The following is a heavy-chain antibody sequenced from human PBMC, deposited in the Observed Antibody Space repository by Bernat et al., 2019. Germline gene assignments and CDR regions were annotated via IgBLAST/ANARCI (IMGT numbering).Heavy chain of an antibody. Sequence: EVQLVESGGGLVQPGGSLRLSCAASGFTLNSQEMNWVRQAPGKGLEWISYISSSGTAVHYADSVRGRFTISRDTAKNSLYLQLNSLRVEDTAVYYCARDEFDRSGDAFDIWGQGTMVTVSS. CDR2: ISSSGTAV. D-gene: IGHD3-10*01. V-gene: IGHV3-48*03. J-gene: IGHJ3*02. CDR1: GFTLNSQE. CDR3: ARDEFDRSGDAFDI.